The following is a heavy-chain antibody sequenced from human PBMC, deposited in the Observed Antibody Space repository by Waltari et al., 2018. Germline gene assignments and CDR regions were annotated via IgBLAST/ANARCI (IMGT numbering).Heavy chain of an antibody. J-gene: IGHJ6*02. CDR3: AKGGSGVTCNSGEWGMDV. CDR1: GFTFSSDA. V-gene: IGHV3-23*01. D-gene: IGHD2-15*01. CDR2: ISGSGAPS. Sequence: EVQLLESGGGLVQHGGSLRLSCAADGFTFSSDAMSWVRQAPGKGLDVVSAISGSGAPSYYADSVKGRFTISRDNSKNTLYLQMNSLRADDTSVYYCAKGGSGVTCNSGEWGMDVWGQGTTVTVSS.